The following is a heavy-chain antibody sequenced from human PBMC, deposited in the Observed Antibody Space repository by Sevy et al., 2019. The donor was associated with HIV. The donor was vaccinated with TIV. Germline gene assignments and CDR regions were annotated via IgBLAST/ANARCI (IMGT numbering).Heavy chain of an antibody. J-gene: IGHJ6*03. CDR2: IYYSGST. CDR1: GGSISSSSYY. V-gene: IGHV4-39*01. D-gene: IGHD6-13*01. CDR3: ASLISIAAAGANYYYYYYMDV. Sequence: SENLSLTCTVSGGSISSSSYYWGWIRQPPGKGLEWIGSIYYSGSTYYNPSRKSRVTISVDTSKNQFSLKLSSVTAADTAVYYCASLISIAAAGANYYYYYYMDVWGKGTTVIVSS.